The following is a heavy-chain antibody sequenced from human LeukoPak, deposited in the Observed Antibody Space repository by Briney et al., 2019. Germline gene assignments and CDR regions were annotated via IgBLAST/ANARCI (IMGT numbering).Heavy chain of an antibody. V-gene: IGHV4-39*01. CDR2: IYYTGST. CDR3: ARRWGNIVGVTYEY. Sequence: PSETLSLTCTISGSSITSVSHYWGWIRQPPGKGLEWIGDIYYTGSTYYSPSLRSRVTMSVHTSENQFSLRLNSVTAVDTAVYYCARRWGNIVGVTYEYWGQGTLVSVSS. D-gene: IGHD3-16*01. J-gene: IGHJ4*02. CDR1: GSSITSVSHY.